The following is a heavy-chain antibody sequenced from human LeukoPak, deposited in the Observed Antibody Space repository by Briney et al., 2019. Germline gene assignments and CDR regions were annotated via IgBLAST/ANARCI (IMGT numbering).Heavy chain of an antibody. Sequence: GGSLRLSCAASGFTFSSYAMHWVRQAPGKGLEWVAVISYDGSNKYYADSVKGRFTISRDNAKNTLYLQMNSLRAEDTAMYYCVRAVGGNDGRTFGYWAQGTLVTVSS. D-gene: IGHD3-3*01. V-gene: IGHV3-30-3*01. CDR2: ISYDGSNK. J-gene: IGHJ4*02. CDR1: GFTFSSYA. CDR3: VRAVGGNDGRTFGY.